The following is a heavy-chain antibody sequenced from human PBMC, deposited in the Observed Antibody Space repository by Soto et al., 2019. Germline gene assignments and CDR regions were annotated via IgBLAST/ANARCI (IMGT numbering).Heavy chain of an antibody. J-gene: IGHJ4*02. Sequence: GESLKISCKGSGYSFTTYWIAWVRQMPGKGLEWMGIIYPGDSDTRYSPSFQGQVTISADKSISTAYLQWSSLKASDTAMYYCARLYNAHSFDSWGQGALVTVSS. CDR3: ARLYNAHSFDS. CDR1: GYSFTTYW. V-gene: IGHV5-51*01. D-gene: IGHD1-1*01. CDR2: IYPGDSDT.